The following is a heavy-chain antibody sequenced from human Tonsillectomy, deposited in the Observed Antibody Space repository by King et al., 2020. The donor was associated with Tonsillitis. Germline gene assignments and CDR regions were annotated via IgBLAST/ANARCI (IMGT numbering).Heavy chain of an antibody. J-gene: IGHJ4*02. CDR1: GFTFSSYS. CDR3: ARFGYSGSWGGY. D-gene: IGHD1-26*01. CDR2: FSSSSSPI. Sequence: EVQLVESGGGLVQPGGSLRLSCAASGFTFSSYSMNWVRQAPGKGLEWVSYFSSSSSPIYYEDSVKGRFTISRDNAKNSLYLQMNSLRAEDTAVYYCARFGYSGSWGGYWGQGTLVTVSS. V-gene: IGHV3-48*01.